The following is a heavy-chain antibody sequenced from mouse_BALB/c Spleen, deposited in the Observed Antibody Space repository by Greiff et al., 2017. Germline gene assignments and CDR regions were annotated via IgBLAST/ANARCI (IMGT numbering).Heavy chain of an antibody. J-gene: IGHJ2*01. CDR3: ARKKTYYFDY. Sequence: QVQLKESGAELVRPGSSVKISCKASGYAFSSYWMNWVKQRPGQGLEWIGQIYPGDGDTNYNGKFKGKATLTADKSSSTAYMQLSSLTSEDSAVYFCARKKTYYFDYWGQGTTLTVSS. CDR1: GYAFSSYW. V-gene: IGHV1-80*01. CDR2: IYPGDGDT.